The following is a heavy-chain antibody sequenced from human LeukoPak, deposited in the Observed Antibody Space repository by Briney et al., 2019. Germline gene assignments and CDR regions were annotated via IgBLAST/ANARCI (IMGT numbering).Heavy chain of an antibody. V-gene: IGHV3-23*01. J-gene: IGHJ4*02. CDR2: ISGSGEST. CDR1: GFTFSSYA. CDR3: AKGSSSITRSGFDY. D-gene: IGHD2-2*01. Sequence: GGSLRLSCAASGFTFSSYAMSWVRQAPGKGLEWVSVISGSGESTYYADSVKGRFTISRDNSKNTLYLQMNSLGAEDTAVYYCAKGSSSITRSGFDYWGQETLVTVSS.